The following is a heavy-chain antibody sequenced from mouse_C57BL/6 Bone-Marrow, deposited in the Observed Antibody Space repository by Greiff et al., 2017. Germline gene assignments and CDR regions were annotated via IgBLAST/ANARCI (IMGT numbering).Heavy chain of an antibody. V-gene: IGHV5-4*01. Sequence: EVQRVESGGGLVKPGGSLKLSCAASGITFSSYAMSWVRQTPEKRLEWVATISDGGSYTYYPDNVKGRFTISRDNAKNNLYLQMSHLKSEDTAMYYCARAPAWGAYWGQGTLVTVSA. CDR2: ISDGGSYT. CDR3: ARAPAWGAY. CDR1: GITFSSYA. J-gene: IGHJ3*01.